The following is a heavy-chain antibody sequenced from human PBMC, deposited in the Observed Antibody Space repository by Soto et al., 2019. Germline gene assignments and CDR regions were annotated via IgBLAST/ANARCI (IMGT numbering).Heavy chain of an antibody. D-gene: IGHD6-13*01. CDR3: ARQWDSSSWLGGDYDY. CDR1: GYTFTSYG. Sequence: EASVKVSCKASGYTFTSYGISWVRQAPGQGLEWMGWISAYNGNTNYAQKLQGRVTMTTDTSTSTAYMELRSLRSDDTAVFYCARQWDSSSWLGGDYDYWGQGTLVTVSS. J-gene: IGHJ4*02. CDR2: ISAYNGNT. V-gene: IGHV1-18*01.